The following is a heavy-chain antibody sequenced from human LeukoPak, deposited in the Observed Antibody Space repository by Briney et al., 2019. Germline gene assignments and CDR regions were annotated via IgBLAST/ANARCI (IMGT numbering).Heavy chain of an antibody. V-gene: IGHV3-30*04. CDR2: ISYDGSNK. Sequence: GGSLRLSCAASGFTFSSYAMHWVRQAPGKGLEWVAVISYDGSNKYYADSVKGRFTISRDNAKNSLYLQMNSLRAEDTAVYYCARGGCSGGSCYSGGYYYYMDVWGKGTTVTISS. D-gene: IGHD2-15*01. J-gene: IGHJ6*03. CDR1: GFTFSSYA. CDR3: ARGGCSGGSCYSGGYYYYMDV.